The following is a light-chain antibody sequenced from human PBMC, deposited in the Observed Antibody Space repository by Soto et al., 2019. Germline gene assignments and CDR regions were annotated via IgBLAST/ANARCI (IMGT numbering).Light chain of an antibody. CDR3: AAWDDSLSAVV. CDR1: SSNIGSNY. CDR2: RND. J-gene: IGLJ2*01. Sequence: QSVLTQPPPASGTPGQRVTISCSGSSSNIGSNYVYWYQQLPGSAPKLLIYRNDQRPSGVPDRFSGSKSGTSASLAISGLRSVVEADYYCAAWDDSLSAVVFGGGTKLTVL. V-gene: IGLV1-47*01.